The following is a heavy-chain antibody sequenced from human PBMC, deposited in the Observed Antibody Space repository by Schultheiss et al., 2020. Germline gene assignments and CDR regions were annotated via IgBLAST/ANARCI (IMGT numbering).Heavy chain of an antibody. CDR2: ISSSSSYI. J-gene: IGHJ4*02. V-gene: IGHV3-21*01. CDR1: GFTFSSYA. CDR3: ARGRDYGDYLWAFDY. Sequence: GGSLRLSCAASGFTFSSYAMHWVRQAPGKGLEWVSSISSSSSYIYYADSVKGRFTISRDNSKNTLYLQMNSLRAGDTAVYYCARGRDYGDYLWAFDYWGQGTLVTGSS. D-gene: IGHD4-17*01.